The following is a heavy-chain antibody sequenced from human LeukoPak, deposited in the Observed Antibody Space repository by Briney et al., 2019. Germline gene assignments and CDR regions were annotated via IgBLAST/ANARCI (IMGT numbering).Heavy chain of an antibody. D-gene: IGHD6-19*01. Sequence: SVKDRFTISRDNAKNSLYLQMSSLRAEDTAVYYCARSYRGWHWDLDLWGRGTLVSVSS. J-gene: IGHJ2*01. CDR3: ARSYRGWHWDLDL. V-gene: IGHV3-21*01.